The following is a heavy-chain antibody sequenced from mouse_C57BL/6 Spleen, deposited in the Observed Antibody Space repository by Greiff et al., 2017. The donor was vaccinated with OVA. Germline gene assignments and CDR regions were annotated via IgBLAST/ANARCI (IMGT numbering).Heavy chain of an antibody. Sequence: EVHLVESGGGLVKPGGSLKLSCAASGFTFSDYGMHWVRQAPEKGLEWVAYISSGSSTIYYADTVKGRFTISRDNAKNTLFLQMTSLRSEDTAMYYCARRMGDSPAWFAYWGQGTLVTVSA. CDR1: GFTFSDYG. CDR2: ISSGSSTI. D-gene: IGHD3-3*01. V-gene: IGHV5-17*01. CDR3: ARRMGDSPAWFAY. J-gene: IGHJ3*01.